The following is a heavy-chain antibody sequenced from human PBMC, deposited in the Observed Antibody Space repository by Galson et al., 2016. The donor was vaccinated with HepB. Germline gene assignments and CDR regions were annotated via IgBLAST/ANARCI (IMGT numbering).Heavy chain of an antibody. Sequence: SLRLSCAASGFTFSSYSMNWVRQAPGKGLEWVSSISSSSSYIYYADSVKGRFTISRDNAKNSLYLQMNSLRAEDTAVYYCARGDIVGAIFDYWGQGTLVPVSS. J-gene: IGHJ4*02. CDR3: ARGDIVGAIFDY. D-gene: IGHD1-26*01. CDR2: ISSSSSYI. CDR1: GFTFSSYS. V-gene: IGHV3-21*01.